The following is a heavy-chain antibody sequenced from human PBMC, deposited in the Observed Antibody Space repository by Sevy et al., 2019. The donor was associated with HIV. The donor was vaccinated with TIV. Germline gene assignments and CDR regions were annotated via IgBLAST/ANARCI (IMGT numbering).Heavy chain of an antibody. CDR3: AREAGYSTGWSPGNY. Sequence: GGSLRLSCAASGFTFSSHAMHWVRQAPGKGLEWVALISYDGVIKYYAESVKGRLTISRDNSKNTLYLQMNSLRADDTAVYYCAREAGYSTGWSPGNYWGQGTLVTVSS. D-gene: IGHD6-19*01. J-gene: IGHJ4*02. CDR2: ISYDGVIK. CDR1: GFTFSSHA. V-gene: IGHV3-30*14.